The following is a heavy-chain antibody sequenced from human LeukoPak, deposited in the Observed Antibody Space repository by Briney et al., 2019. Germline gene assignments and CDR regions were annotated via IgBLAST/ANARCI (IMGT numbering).Heavy chain of an antibody. CDR1: GGSFSGYY. CDR3: ARLGYSYGSYYYYGMDV. Sequence: NASETLSLTCAVYGGSFSGYYWSWIRQPPGKGLEWIGEINHSGSTNYNPSLKSRVTISVDTSKNQFSLKLSSVTAADTAVYYCARLGYSYGSYYYYGMDVWGQGTTVTVSS. CDR2: INHSGST. V-gene: IGHV4-34*01. J-gene: IGHJ6*02. D-gene: IGHD5-18*01.